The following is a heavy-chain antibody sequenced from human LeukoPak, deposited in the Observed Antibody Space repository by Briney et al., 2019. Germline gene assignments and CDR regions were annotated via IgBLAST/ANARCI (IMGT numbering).Heavy chain of an antibody. CDR3: ASQQLVGYFDY. J-gene: IGHJ4*02. CDR1: GGTFSSYA. CDR2: IIPIFGTA. D-gene: IGHD6-13*01. Sequence: GASVKVSCKASGGTFSSYAISWVRQAPGQGLEWMGGIIPIFGTANYAQKFQGRVTITTDESTSTAYMELSSLRSEDTAVYYCASQQLVGYFDYWGQGTLVTVSS. V-gene: IGHV1-69*05.